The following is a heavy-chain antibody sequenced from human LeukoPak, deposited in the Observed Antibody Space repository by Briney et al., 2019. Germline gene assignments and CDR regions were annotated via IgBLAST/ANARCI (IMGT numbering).Heavy chain of an antibody. CDR1: GFTVSTNY. Sequence: GGSLRLSCAASGFTVSTNYMSWVRQAPGKGLEWVSLIYSGGSAYYTDSVKGRFTISRDNSKNTLYLQMNSLRAEDTAVYYCARAGGTAGSNWYFDLWGRGTLVTVSS. CDR3: ARAGGTAGSNWYFDL. J-gene: IGHJ2*01. V-gene: IGHV3-53*01. D-gene: IGHD6-13*01. CDR2: IYSGGSA.